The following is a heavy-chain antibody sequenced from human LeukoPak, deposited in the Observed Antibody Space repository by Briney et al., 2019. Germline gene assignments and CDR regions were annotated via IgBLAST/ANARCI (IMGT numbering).Heavy chain of an antibody. CDR2: IKSKPDVGTT. V-gene: IGHV3-15*01. J-gene: IGHJ4*02. CDR1: GFTFSNAW. CDR3: TTARYCSAGSCYFDY. Sequence: PGGSLRLSCAASGFTFSNAWMSWVRQAPGKGLDWVGHIKSKPDVGTTDYAAPVKGRFTISRDDSNNTLYLQMNSLQTDDTAVYYCTTARYCSAGSCYFDYWGQGTLVTVSS. D-gene: IGHD2-15*01.